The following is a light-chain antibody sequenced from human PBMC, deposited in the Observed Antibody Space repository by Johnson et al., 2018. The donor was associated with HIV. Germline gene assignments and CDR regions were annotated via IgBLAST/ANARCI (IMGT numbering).Light chain of an antibody. V-gene: IGLV1-51*02. Sequence: QSVLTQPPSVSAAPGQKVTISCSGSSSNIGSNFVSWYQQLPGTAPKVLIYENDKRPSGIPDRFSGSKSGTSATLGITGLQTGDEADYYCGTWDSSLSFYVFGTGTKVTVL. CDR1: SSNIGSNF. CDR2: END. J-gene: IGLJ1*01. CDR3: GTWDSSLSFYV.